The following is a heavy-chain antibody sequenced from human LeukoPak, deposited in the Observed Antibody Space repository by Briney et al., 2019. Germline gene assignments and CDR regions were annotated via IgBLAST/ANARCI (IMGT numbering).Heavy chain of an antibody. CDR1: GGSISSYH. CDR3: ARSSRTGEKAFDY. CDR2: IYYSGST. V-gene: IGHV4-59*01. Sequence: SETLSLTCTVSGGSISSYHWSWIRQPPGKGLEWIGYIYYSGSTNYNPSLKSRVTISVDTSKNQFSLKLSSVTAADTAVYYCARSSRTGEKAFDYWGQGTLVTVSS. J-gene: IGHJ4*02. D-gene: IGHD7-27*01.